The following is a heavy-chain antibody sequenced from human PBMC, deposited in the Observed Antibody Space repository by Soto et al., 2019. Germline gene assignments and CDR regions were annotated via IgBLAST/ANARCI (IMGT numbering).Heavy chain of an antibody. CDR1: GYTFTSYA. Sequence: ASVKVSCKASGYTFTSYAMHWVRQAPGQRLEWMGWINAGNGNTKYSQKFQGRVTITRDTSASTAYMELSSLRSEDTAVYYCARGFQMVRGVRRRKNWFDPWGQGTLVTVSS. V-gene: IGHV1-3*01. J-gene: IGHJ5*02. CDR2: INAGNGNT. D-gene: IGHD3-10*01. CDR3: ARGFQMVRGVRRRKNWFDP.